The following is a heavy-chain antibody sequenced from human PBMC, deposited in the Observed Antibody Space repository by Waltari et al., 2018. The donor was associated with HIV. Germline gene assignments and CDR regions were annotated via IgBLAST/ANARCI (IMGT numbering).Heavy chain of an antibody. V-gene: IGHV1-18*01. J-gene: IGHJ2*01. Sequence: QVHLVQSGVELKKPVASVNLSCKASGSIFTNLVINWVRQAPGQGLEWMGWFNSYNGDTKYAQKFQDRVTMTTDTSTSTAYMELRSLRSDDTAVYYCARFFPTATTTGWYLDLWGPGTLVTMSS. D-gene: IGHD4-17*01. CDR2: FNSYNGDT. CDR1: GSIFTNLV. CDR3: ARFFPTATTTGWYLDL.